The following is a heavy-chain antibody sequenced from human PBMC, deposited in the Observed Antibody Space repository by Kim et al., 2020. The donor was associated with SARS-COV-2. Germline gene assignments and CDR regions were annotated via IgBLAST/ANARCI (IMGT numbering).Heavy chain of an antibody. CDR2: ISYDGSNK. D-gene: IGHD3-16*01. CDR3: ASDYYDYVWGSQTSALDP. V-gene: IGHV3-30*04. CDR1: GFTFSSYA. J-gene: IGHJ5*02. Sequence: GGSLRLSCAASGFTFSSYAMHWVRQAPGKGLEWVAVISYDGSNKYYADSVKGRFTIPRDNSKNTLYLQMNSLRAEDTAVYYCASDYYDYVWGSQTSALDP.